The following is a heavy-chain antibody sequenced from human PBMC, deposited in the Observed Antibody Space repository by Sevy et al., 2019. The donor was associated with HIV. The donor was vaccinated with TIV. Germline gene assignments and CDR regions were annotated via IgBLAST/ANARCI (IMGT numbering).Heavy chain of an antibody. J-gene: IGHJ6*02. CDR3: TREILAGTGYGMDV. Sequence: GGSLRLSCTASGFTFGDYAMSWVRQAPGKGLEWVGFIRSKAYGGTTEYAPSVKGRFTISRDDSKSIAYLQMNSLKTEDTAVYYCTREILAGTGYGMDVWGQGTTVTVSS. CDR2: IRSKAYGGTT. CDR1: GFTFGDYA. V-gene: IGHV3-49*04. D-gene: IGHD6-19*01.